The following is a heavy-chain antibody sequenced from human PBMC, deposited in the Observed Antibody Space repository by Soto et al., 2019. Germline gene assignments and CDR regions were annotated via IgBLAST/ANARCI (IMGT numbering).Heavy chain of an antibody. Sequence: GGSLRLSCAASGFTFSSYEMNWVRQAPGKGLEWVSYISSSGSTIYYADSVKGRFTISRDNAKNSLYLQMNSLRAEDTAVYYCARENWGYDYFDYWGQGTLVTVSS. CDR1: GFTFSSYE. CDR3: ARENWGYDYFDY. J-gene: IGHJ4*02. CDR2: ISSSGSTI. V-gene: IGHV3-48*03. D-gene: IGHD7-27*01.